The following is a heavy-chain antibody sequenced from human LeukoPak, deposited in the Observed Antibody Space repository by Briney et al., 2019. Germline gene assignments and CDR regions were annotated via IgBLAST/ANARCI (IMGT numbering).Heavy chain of an antibody. CDR2: ISSSGSTI. Sequence: GGSLRLSCAASGFTFSSYEMNWVRQAPGKGLEWVSYISSSGSTIYYADSVKGRFTISRDNAKNSLYLQMNSLGAEDTAVYYCARWSIYDILTGLFDYWGQGTLVTVSS. CDR3: ARWSIYDILTGLFDY. V-gene: IGHV3-48*03. J-gene: IGHJ4*02. D-gene: IGHD3-9*01. CDR1: GFTFSSYE.